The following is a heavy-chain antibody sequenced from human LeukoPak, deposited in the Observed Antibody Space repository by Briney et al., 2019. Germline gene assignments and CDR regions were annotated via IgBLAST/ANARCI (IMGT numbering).Heavy chain of an antibody. D-gene: IGHD3-22*01. Sequence: TPSETLSLTCAVYGGSFSGYYWSWIRQPPGKGLEWIGEINHSGSTNYNPSLKSRVTISVDTSKNQFSLKLSSVTAADTAVYYCARGRGSGYYRYWGQETLVTVSS. J-gene: IGHJ4*02. CDR1: GGSFSGYY. CDR3: ARGRGSGYYRY. V-gene: IGHV4-34*01. CDR2: INHSGST.